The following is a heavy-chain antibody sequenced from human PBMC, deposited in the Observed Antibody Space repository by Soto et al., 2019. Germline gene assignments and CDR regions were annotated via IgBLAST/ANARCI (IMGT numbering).Heavy chain of an antibody. D-gene: IGHD2-21*01. CDR3: ARERERCGACYYFDA. J-gene: IGHJ4*02. Sequence: PGGSLRLSCAASGFSFRYYAMGWVRQAPGKGLEWVSAISGSGGSTYYADSVKGRLTISRDNSKNTLYLQMNSLRAEDTAIYYCARERERCGACYYFDAWGQGTLVTVSS. CDR2: ISGSGGST. CDR1: GFSFRYYA. V-gene: IGHV3-23*01.